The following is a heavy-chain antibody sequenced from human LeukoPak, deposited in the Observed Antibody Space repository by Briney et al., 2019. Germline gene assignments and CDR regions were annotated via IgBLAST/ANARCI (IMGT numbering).Heavy chain of an antibody. J-gene: IGHJ4*02. CDR1: GYTFTSYG. CDR3: ARDAGGRRHPGEYYYDSSGYALD. D-gene: IGHD3-22*01. Sequence: ASVKVSCKASGYTFTSYGISRVRQAPGQGLEWMGWINPNSGGTNYAQKFQGRVTMTRDTSISTAYMELSRLRSDDTAVYYCARDAGGRRHPGEYYYDSSGYALDWGQGTLVTVSS. V-gene: IGHV1-2*02. CDR2: INPNSGGT.